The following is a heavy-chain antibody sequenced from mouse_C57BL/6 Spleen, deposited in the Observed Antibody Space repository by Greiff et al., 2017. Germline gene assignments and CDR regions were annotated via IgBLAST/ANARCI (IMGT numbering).Heavy chain of an antibody. D-gene: IGHD1-1*01. V-gene: IGHV1-20*01. CDR1: GYSFTGYF. J-gene: IGHJ1*03. CDR2: INPYNGDT. CDR3: ARNDYGSSYGYFDV. Sequence: EVQLQQSGPELVKPRDSVKISCKASGYSFTGYFMNWVMQSHGKSLEWIGRINPYNGDTFYNQKFKGKATLTVDKSSSTAHMELRSLTSEDSAVYYCARNDYGSSYGYFDVWGTGTTVTVSS.